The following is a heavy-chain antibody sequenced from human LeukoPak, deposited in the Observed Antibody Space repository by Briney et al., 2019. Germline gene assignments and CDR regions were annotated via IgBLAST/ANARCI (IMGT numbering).Heavy chain of an antibody. CDR1: GFTFSSYS. J-gene: IGHJ4*02. CDR3: ARASSSWYGGFDY. D-gene: IGHD6-13*01. Sequence: GRSLRLSCAASGFTFSSYSMNWVRQAPGKGLEWVSSISSSSSYIYYADSVKGRFTISRDNAKNSVYLQMNSLRAEDTAVYYCARASSSWYGGFDYWGQGTLVTVSS. CDR2: ISSSSSYI. V-gene: IGHV3-21*01.